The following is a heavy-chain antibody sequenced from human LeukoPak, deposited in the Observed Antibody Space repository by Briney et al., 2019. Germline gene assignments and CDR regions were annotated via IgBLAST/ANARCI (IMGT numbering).Heavy chain of an antibody. CDR2: IKQDGSEK. V-gene: IGHV3-7*05. J-gene: IGHJ4*02. Sequence: GGSVRLSCAASGFTFSSYWMIWVRQAPGKGLEWVANIKQDGSEKYHVDSVKGRFTISRDNAKNSLYLQMNSLRVEDTAVYYCARAVDDYVWGSYRPPGHWGQETLVPVSS. D-gene: IGHD3-16*02. CDR1: GFTFSSYW. CDR3: ARAVDDYVWGSYRPPGH.